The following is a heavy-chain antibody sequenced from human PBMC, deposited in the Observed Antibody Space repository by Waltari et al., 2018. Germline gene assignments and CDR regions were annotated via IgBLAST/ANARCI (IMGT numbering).Heavy chain of an antibody. CDR1: GYTFTGYY. J-gene: IGHJ4*02. Sequence: VQLVQSGAEVKKPGASVKVSCKASGYTFTGYYMHWVRQAPGQGLEWMGRINPNSGGTNYAQKCQGRVTMTRDTSISTAYMELSRLRSDDTAVDYCARAGRYSGSYYDIDYWGQGTLVTVSS. V-gene: IGHV1-2*06. D-gene: IGHD1-26*01. CDR2: INPNSGGT. CDR3: ARAGRYSGSYYDIDY.